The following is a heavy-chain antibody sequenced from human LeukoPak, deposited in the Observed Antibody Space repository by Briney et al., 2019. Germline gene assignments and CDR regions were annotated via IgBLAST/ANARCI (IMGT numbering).Heavy chain of an antibody. CDR2: IYYSGNT. V-gene: IGHV4-59*08. CDR1: SGSISSYY. D-gene: IGHD2-8*01. J-gene: IGHJ3*02. CDR3: ARGGNGGAFDI. Sequence: SETLSLTCTVSSGSISSYYWSWIRQPPGKGLEWIGYIYYSGNTNYNPSLKSRVTISVDTSKNQFSLKLSSVTAADTAVYYCARGGNGGAFDIWGQGTMVTVSS.